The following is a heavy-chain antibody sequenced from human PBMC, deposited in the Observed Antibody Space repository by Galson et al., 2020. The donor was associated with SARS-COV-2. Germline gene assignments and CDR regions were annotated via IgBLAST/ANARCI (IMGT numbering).Heavy chain of an antibody. CDR3: ARVIGYAAAGTRNFLFDY. J-gene: IGHJ4*02. V-gene: IGHV1-2*02. CDR2: INPNSGGT. Sequence: ASVKVSCKASGYTFTGYYMHWVRQAPGQGLEWMGWINPNSGGTNYAQKFQGRVTMTRDTSISTAYMELSRLRSDDTAVYYCARVIGYAAAGTRNFLFDYWGQGTLVTVS. CDR1: GYTFTGYY. D-gene: IGHD6-13*01.